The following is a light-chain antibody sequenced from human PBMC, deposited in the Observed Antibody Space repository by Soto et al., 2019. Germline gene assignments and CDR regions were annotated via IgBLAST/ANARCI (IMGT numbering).Light chain of an antibody. CDR3: QQFYTTPHT. CDR1: QNVLYGSTNKNY. J-gene: IGKJ2*01. V-gene: IGKV4-1*01. CDR2: WAT. Sequence: DVVMTQSPDSLAVSLGERATINCKSSQNVLYGSTNKNYLAWYQQRPGQPPKLLIYWATTRESGVPDRFSGSGSGTQFTLTISDLQAEDAAIYYCQQFYTTPHTFGQGTKLEI.